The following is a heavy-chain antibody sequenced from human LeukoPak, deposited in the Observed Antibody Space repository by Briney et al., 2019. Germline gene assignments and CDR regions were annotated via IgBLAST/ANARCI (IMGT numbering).Heavy chain of an antibody. CDR1: GFTFTNYA. CDR2: ISGTT. V-gene: IGHV3-23*01. D-gene: IGHD1-26*01. Sequence: GGSLRLSCAASGFTFTNYAMNWVRQAPGKGLEWVSTISGTTYYADSVKGRFTISRDNSKNTLYLQMNSLRAEDTAVYYCARGWDLDYWGQGTLVTVSS. CDR3: ARGWDLDY. J-gene: IGHJ4*02.